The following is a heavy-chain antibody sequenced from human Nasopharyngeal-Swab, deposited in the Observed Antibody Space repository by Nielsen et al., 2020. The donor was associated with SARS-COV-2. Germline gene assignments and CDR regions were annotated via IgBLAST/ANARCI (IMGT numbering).Heavy chain of an antibody. J-gene: IGHJ6*02. D-gene: IGHD3-9*01. CDR2: IIPIFGTA. CDR3: ARDRYDILTGYYPPPYYGMDV. Sequence: SVKVSCKASGGTFSSYAISWARQPPGQGLEWMAGIIPIFGTATYAQKFQGRATITADESTSTAYMELSSLRSEDKAVYYCARDRYDILTGYYPPPYYGMDVWGQGTTVTVSS. V-gene: IGHV1-69*13. CDR1: GGTFSSYA.